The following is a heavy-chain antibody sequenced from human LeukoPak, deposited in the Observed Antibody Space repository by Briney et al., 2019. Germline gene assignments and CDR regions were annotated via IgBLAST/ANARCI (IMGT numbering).Heavy chain of an antibody. Sequence: PGGSLTLSCAASGFTVSTNYMNWVRQAPGKGLEWVSILYSGSDTYYADSVKGRFTISRDSSKNILSLQMNNLRAEDTAVYYCARVGDHFHWYLDLWGRGTLVTVSS. D-gene: IGHD3-10*01. CDR2: LYSGSDT. V-gene: IGHV3-53*01. CDR3: ARVGDHFHWYLDL. CDR1: GFTVSTNY. J-gene: IGHJ2*01.